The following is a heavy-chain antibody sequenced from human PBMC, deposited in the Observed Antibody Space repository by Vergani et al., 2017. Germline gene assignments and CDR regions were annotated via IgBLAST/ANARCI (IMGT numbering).Heavy chain of an antibody. CDR3: ARSQMATNVFDL. CDR1: GYTFVNHP. CDR2: IISNNHKT. V-gene: IGHV1-18*04. D-gene: IGHD5-24*01. J-gene: IGHJ4*02. Sequence: AQLGQSDSELKKPGDSVTLSCKTSGYTFVNHPITWVRQAPGQGLEWMGWIISNNHKTLYSQKVEGRVTMTSETSSSTVFLELRRLTSDDTAIYYCARSQMATNVFDLWGRGTLVTVSS.